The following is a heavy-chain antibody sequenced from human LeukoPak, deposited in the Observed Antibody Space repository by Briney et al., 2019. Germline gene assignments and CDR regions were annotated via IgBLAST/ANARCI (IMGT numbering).Heavy chain of an antibody. CDR2: IYYSGST. Sequence: SETPSLTCTVSGGSISSYYWSWIRQPPGKGLEWIGYIYYSGSTNYNPSLKSRVTISVDTSKNQFSLKLSSVTAADTAVYYCAREGADAFDIWGQGTMVTVSS. D-gene: IGHD1-26*01. CDR3: AREGADAFDI. V-gene: IGHV4-59*01. J-gene: IGHJ3*02. CDR1: GGSISSYY.